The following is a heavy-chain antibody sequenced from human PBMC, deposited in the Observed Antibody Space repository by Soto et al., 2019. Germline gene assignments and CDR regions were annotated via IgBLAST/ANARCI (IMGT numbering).Heavy chain of an antibody. CDR3: ARSIEYSSSFYFDY. Sequence: GRSLRLSCAASGFTFSSYAMHWVRQAPGKGLEWVAVISYDGSNKYYADSVKGRFTISRDNSKNTLYLQMNSLRAEDTAVYYCARSIEYSSSFYFDYWGQGTLVTVSS. V-gene: IGHV3-30-3*01. CDR2: ISYDGSNK. J-gene: IGHJ4*02. CDR1: GFTFSSYA. D-gene: IGHD6-6*01.